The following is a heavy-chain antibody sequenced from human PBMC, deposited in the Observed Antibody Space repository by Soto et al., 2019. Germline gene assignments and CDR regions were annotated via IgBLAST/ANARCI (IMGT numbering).Heavy chain of an antibody. V-gene: IGHV3-53*05. D-gene: IGHD3-16*01. CDR2: LYTDDRT. J-gene: IGHJ4*02. Sequence: EVQLVETGGGLMQPGGSLRLSCAASGFIVSNKHMGWVRQAPGKGVESVSILYTDDRTYYADSVKGRFTTSRDNSKNTLSLQITALRDEDTAMYYCVGAAPGDWGQGTPVTVSS. CDR1: GFIVSNKH. CDR3: VGAAPGD.